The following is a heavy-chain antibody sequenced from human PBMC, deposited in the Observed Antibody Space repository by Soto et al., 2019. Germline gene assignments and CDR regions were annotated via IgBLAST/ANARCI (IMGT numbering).Heavy chain of an antibody. V-gene: IGHV1-2*04. Sequence: ASVKVSCKASGYTFTGYYMHWVRQAPGQGLEWMGWINPNSGGTNYAQKFQGWVTMTRDTSISTAYMELSRLRSDDTAVYYCARTSSSYLPNAFDIWGQGTMVTVSS. CDR2: INPNSGGT. D-gene: IGHD6-6*01. J-gene: IGHJ3*02. CDR3: ARTSSSYLPNAFDI. CDR1: GYTFTGYY.